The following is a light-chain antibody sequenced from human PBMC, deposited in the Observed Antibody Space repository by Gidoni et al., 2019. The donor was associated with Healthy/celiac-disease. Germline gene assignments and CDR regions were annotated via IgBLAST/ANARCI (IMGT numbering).Light chain of an antibody. CDR3: MQALQTPGT. CDR1: QSLLHSNGYNY. CDR2: LGS. Sequence: DIVMTHSPLSLPVTPGEPASISCRSSQSLLHSNGYNYLDWYLQKTGQSPQLLIYLGSNRASGVPDRVSGSGSGTDFTLKISRVEAEDGGVYYCMQALQTPGTFGQXTKVEIK. J-gene: IGKJ1*01. V-gene: IGKV2-28*01.